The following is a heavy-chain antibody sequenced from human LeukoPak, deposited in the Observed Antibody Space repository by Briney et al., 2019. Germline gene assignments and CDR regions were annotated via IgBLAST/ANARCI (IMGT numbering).Heavy chain of an antibody. CDR2: IYHSGST. J-gene: IGHJ4*02. V-gene: IGHV4-38-2*02. CDR3: ARGSIPSRYYYGSGSLDY. CDR1: GYSISSGYY. Sequence: SETLSLTCTVSGYSISSGYYWGWIRQPPGKGLEWIGSIYHSGSTNYNPSLKSRVTMSVDTSKNQFSLKLSSVTAADTAVYYCARGSIPSRYYYGSGSLDYWGQGTLVTVSS. D-gene: IGHD3-10*01.